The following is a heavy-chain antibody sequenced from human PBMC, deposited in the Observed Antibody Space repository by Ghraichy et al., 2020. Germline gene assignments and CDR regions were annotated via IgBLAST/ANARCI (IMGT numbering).Heavy chain of an antibody. J-gene: IGHJ6*02. CDR2: INHSGST. CDR1: GGSFSGYY. V-gene: IGHV4-34*01. D-gene: IGHD2-8*02. Sequence: SETLSLTCAVYGGSFSGYYWSWIRQPPGKGLEWIGEINHSGSTNYNPSLKSRVTISVDTSKNQFSLKLSSVTAADTAVYYCARGLRQVVYANHYYYYYGMDVWGQGTTVTVSS. CDR3: ARGLRQVVYANHYYYYYGMDV.